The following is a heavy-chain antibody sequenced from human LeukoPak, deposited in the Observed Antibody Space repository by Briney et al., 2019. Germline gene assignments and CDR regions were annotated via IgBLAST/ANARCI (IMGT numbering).Heavy chain of an antibody. CDR1: GGSISSSSYY. J-gene: IGHJ5*02. CDR2: IYYSGST. Sequence: PSETLSLTRTVSGGSISSSSYYWGWIRQPPGKGLEWIGSIYYSGSTYYNPSLKNRVTISVDTSKNQFSLKLSSVTAADTAVYYCAREEQSLDNWFDPWGQGTLVTVSS. V-gene: IGHV4-39*07. CDR3: AREEQSLDNWFDP. D-gene: IGHD6-19*01.